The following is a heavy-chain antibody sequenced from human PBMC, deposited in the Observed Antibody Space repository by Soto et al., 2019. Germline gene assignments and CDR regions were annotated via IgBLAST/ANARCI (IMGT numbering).Heavy chain of an antibody. V-gene: IGHV3-23*01. CDR2: ISANGQGI. J-gene: IGHJ4*02. Sequence: GGSLRLSCAASGFTFGYYWMSWVRQAPGKGLEWVSAISANGQGIYYADSVRGRFTISRDNSKNTIFLHMDSLRAEDTAVYYCAKDRNYPRDQFHYWGQGTLVTVSS. CDR3: AKDRNYPRDQFHY. CDR1: GFTFGYYW. D-gene: IGHD1-7*01.